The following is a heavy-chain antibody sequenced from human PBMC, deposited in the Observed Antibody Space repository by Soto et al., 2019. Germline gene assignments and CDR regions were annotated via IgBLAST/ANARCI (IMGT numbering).Heavy chain of an antibody. CDR3: ARVIGLGADY. CDR2: IKQDGREK. V-gene: IGHV3-7*01. D-gene: IGHD3-16*01. CDR1: GFTFSSYW. J-gene: IGHJ4*02. Sequence: EVQLVESGGGLVQPGGSLRLSCAASGFTFSSYWMSWVRQAPGKGLEWVANIKQDGREKYYVDSVKGRFTISRDNSKKSLYLQMNSLRAEDTAVYYCARVIGLGADYWGQGTLVTVSS.